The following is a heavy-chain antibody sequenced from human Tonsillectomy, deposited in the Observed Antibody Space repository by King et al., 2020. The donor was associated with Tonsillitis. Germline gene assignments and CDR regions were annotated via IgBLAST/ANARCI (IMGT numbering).Heavy chain of an antibody. D-gene: IGHD4/OR15-4a*01. CDR1: GFTFSANC. Sequence: VQLVESGGGLVQPGGSLRLSCGASGFTFSANCMGWVRQAPGKGLEWVANIKQDGSETYNVCSVKGRFAISRDNAKNSQYLQMNSLRVEDTALYYCVRGPHYGDRSDYFDLWGQGTLVIVSS. CDR2: IKQDGSET. J-gene: IGHJ4*02. V-gene: IGHV3-7*04. CDR3: VRGPHYGDRSDYFDL.